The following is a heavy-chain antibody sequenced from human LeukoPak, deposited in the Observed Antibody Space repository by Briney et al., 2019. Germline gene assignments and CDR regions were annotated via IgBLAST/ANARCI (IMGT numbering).Heavy chain of an antibody. D-gene: IGHD5-24*01. J-gene: IGHJ4*02. V-gene: IGHV4-39*01. CDR1: GGSISSSSYY. Sequence: SETLSLTCTVSGGSISSSSYYWGWIRQPPGKGLEWIGSIYYGGSTYYNPSLKSRVTISVDTSKNQFSLKLSSVTAADTAVYYCARRDGYKPLDYWGQGTLVTVSS. CDR3: ARRDGYKPLDY. CDR2: IYYGGST.